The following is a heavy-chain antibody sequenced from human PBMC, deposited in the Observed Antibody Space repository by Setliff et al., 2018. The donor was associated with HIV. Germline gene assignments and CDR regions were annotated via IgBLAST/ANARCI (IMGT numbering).Heavy chain of an antibody. V-gene: IGHV4-28*06. D-gene: IGHD6-13*01. J-gene: IGHJ4*02. CDR1: GGSISTSNW. Sequence: SETLSLTCTVSGGSISTSNWWGWIRQTPGKGREWSVYIYYSGSTNYNQSLKSRVTMSLDTSKNQFSLMRSSETALDTAVYYWARKGSSSRSQEYYYDFWGQGTLVTVSS. CDR3: ARKGSSSRSQEYYYDF. CDR2: IYYSGST.